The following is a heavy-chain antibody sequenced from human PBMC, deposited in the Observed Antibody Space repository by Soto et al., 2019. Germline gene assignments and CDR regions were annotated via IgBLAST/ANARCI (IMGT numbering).Heavy chain of an antibody. CDR2: IIPIFGTA. J-gene: IGHJ4*02. D-gene: IGHD2-2*01. Sequence: QVQLVQSGAEVKKPGSSVKVSCKASGGTFSSYAISWVRQAPGQGLEWMGGIIPIFGTANYAQKFQGRVTITADKPTSTAYRELSSLRSEDTAVYYCASLKGGDIVVVPAARKYYFDYWGQGTLVTVSS. V-gene: IGHV1-69*06. CDR1: GGTFSSYA. CDR3: ASLKGGDIVVVPAARKYYFDY.